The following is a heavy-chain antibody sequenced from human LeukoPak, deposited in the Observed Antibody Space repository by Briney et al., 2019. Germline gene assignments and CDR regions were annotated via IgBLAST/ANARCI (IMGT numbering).Heavy chain of an antibody. D-gene: IGHD3-16*01. J-gene: IGHJ6*03. Sequence: SDTLSLTCAVYGGSFSGYYWSWLRQPPGKGLEWIGEINHSGSTNYNPSLKSRVTISVDTSKNQFSLNLSSVTAADTAVYYCAREGHEGWGSSHYYYYMDVWGKGTTVTVSS. CDR2: INHSGST. CDR1: GGSFSGYY. V-gene: IGHV4-34*01. CDR3: AREGHEGWGSSHYYYYMDV.